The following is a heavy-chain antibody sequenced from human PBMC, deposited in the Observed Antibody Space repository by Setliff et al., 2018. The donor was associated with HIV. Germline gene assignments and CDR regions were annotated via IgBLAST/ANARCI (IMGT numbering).Heavy chain of an antibody. CDR1: EYSFSNYW. CDR3: ARPATYGTLDAFDI. D-gene: IGHD3-10*01. CDR2: IYPGDSDT. V-gene: IGHV5-51*01. Sequence: GESLKISCKASEYSFSNYWIGWVRQMPGKGLEWMGIIYPGDSDTRYSPSFQGQVTISADKSISTADLQWSSLKGSDTAMYYCARPATYGTLDAFDIWGQGTMVTVSS. J-gene: IGHJ3*02.